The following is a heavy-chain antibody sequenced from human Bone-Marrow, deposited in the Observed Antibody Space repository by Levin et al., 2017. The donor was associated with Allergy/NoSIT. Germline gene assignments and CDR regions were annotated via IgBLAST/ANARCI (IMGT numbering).Heavy chain of an antibody. V-gene: IGHV4-31*11. Sequence: TLSLTCAVSGASISSGGHYWTWLRQHPGKGLEWIGHIYHTGTTSLNPSLQSRVAVSVDTSENQISLKLSSVTAADTAVYYCARVGDRYDAFYVWGQGTAVSVSS. D-gene: IGHD3-16*01. CDR3: ARVGDRYDAFYV. J-gene: IGHJ3*01. CDR2: IYHTGTT. CDR1: GASISSGGHY.